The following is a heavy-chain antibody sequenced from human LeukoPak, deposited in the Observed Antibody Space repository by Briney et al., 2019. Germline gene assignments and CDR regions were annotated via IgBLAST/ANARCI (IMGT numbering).Heavy chain of an antibody. Sequence: PGGSLRLSCAASGFTFSSYEMNWVRQAPGKGLEWVSNISSSGSTIFYADSVKGRFTISRDNAKNSLYLQMNSLRAEDTAVYYCAREIVAGAFDYWGQGTLVTVSS. J-gene: IGHJ4*02. CDR3: AREIVAGAFDY. V-gene: IGHV3-48*03. CDR1: GFTFSSYE. D-gene: IGHD6-19*01. CDR2: ISSSGSTI.